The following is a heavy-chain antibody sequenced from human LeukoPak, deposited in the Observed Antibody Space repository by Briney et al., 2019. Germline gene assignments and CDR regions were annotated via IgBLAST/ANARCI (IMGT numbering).Heavy chain of an antibody. CDR2: IYSGGST. D-gene: IGHD6-25*01. J-gene: IGHJ3*02. CDR1: GFSVSSNY. Sequence: GGSLRLSCAASGFSVSSNYMSWVRKAPGKGLEWVSVIYSGGSTYYADSVKDRFTISRDNSKNTLYLQMNSLRAEDTAVYYCASSDLEEFDIWGQGTMVTVSS. CDR3: ASSDLEEFDI. V-gene: IGHV3-53*01.